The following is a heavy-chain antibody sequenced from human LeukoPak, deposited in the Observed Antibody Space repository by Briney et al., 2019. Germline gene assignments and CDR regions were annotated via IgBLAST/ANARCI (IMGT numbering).Heavy chain of an antibody. V-gene: IGHV3-30*03. Sequence: RGSPRLSCADPGFSFCGYGIHWVRAAPGKGLEWGAVISHEVGDEYYAHSVKGRFNISRDNSKSAVYLKMNSLRAEDTAVYYCVRCCNENTDYWGQGTLVTVSS. J-gene: IGHJ4*02. CDR1: GFSFCGYG. CDR2: ISHEVGDE. CDR3: VRCCNENTDY. D-gene: IGHD2/OR15-2a*01.